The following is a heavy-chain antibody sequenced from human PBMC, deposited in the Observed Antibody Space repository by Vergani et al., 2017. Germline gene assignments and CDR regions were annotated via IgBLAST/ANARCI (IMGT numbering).Heavy chain of an antibody. CDR3: ARDYDSSGYHDY. D-gene: IGHD3-22*01. CDR1: GGSISSSSYY. J-gene: IGHJ4*02. V-gene: IGHV4-39*07. CDR2: IYYSGST. Sequence: QLQLQESGPGLVKPSETLSLTCTVSGGSISSSSYYWGWIRQPPGKGLEWIGSIYYSGSTYYNPSLTSRVTISVDTSKNQFSLKLSSLTAADTAVYYCARDYDSSGYHDYWGQGTLVTVSS.